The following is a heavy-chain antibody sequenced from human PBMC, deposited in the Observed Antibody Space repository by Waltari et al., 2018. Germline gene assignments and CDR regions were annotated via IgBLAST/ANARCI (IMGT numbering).Heavy chain of an antibody. V-gene: IGHV3-30*02. J-gene: IGHJ4*02. D-gene: IGHD6-6*01. CDR1: AFTFSSND. Sequence: QGQLVESGGGVVQPGGSLRLSCTDSAFTFSSNDLHWVRQTPGKGLEGVAVIWLDGSNQFYADSVKGRFTISRDNSKNTAYLHMNSLRAEDTAIYYCAKGAYHVSSSNGDSWGQGTLVIVSS. CDR3: AKGAYHVSSSNGDS. CDR2: IWLDGSNQ.